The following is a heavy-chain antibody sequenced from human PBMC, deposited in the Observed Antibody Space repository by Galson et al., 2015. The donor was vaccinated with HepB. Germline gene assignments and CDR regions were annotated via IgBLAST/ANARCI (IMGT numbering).Heavy chain of an antibody. CDR2: IKSKTDGGTT. CDR1: GFTFSNAW. D-gene: IGHD3-16*01. CDR3: TGDRSGFLGEFGRKEAFDI. V-gene: IGHV3-15*07. Sequence: SLRLSCAASGFTFSNAWMNWVRQAPGKGLEWVGRIKSKTDGGTTDYAAPVKGRFTISRDDSKNTLYLQMNSLKTEDTAVYYCTGDRSGFLGEFGRKEAFDIWGQGTMVTVSP. J-gene: IGHJ3*02.